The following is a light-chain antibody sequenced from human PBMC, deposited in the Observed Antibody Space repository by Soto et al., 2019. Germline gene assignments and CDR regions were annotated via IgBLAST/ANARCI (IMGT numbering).Light chain of an antibody. V-gene: IGKV3-20*01. J-gene: IGKJ1*01. CDR2: GAS. Sequence: EIVLTQSPGSLSLSPGERATLSCRASQSASSSYLAWYQQKPGQAPRLLIYGASSRATGIPDRFSGSGSGTDFTLTISRLEPEDFAVYYCQQYGSSPRTFGQGIKVEFK. CDR3: QQYGSSPRT. CDR1: QSASSSY.